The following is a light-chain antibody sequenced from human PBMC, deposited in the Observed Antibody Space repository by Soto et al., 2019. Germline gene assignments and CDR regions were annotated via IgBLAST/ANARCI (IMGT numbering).Light chain of an antibody. CDR2: GTY. V-gene: IGKV3-15*01. Sequence: EIVMTQSPATLSVSPGERVTLSCRASQSVSGNLAWYQQKPGQTPRLLIYGTYTRAAGIPGRFSGTVSGTEFTLTSSSLQSEDFAVYYCQQYDSWPLFGQGTRLEIK. CDR3: QQYDSWPL. J-gene: IGKJ5*01. CDR1: QSVSGN.